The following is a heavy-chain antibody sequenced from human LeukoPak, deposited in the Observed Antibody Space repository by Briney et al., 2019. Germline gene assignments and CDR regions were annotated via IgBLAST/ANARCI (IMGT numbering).Heavy chain of an antibody. CDR2: ISSSGSTI. CDR3: ASGEGYGSGSTTDY. V-gene: IGHV3-48*03. CDR1: GFTFSSYE. Sequence: PGGSLRLSCAASGFTFSSYEMNWVRQAPGKGLEWVSYISSSGSTIYYADSVKGRFTISRGNAKNSLYLQMNSLRAEDTAVYYCASGEGYGSGSTTDYWGQGTLVTVSS. D-gene: IGHD3-10*01. J-gene: IGHJ4*02.